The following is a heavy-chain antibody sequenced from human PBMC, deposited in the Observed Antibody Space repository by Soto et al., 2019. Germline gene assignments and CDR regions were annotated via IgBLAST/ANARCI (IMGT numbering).Heavy chain of an antibody. CDR3: AGGGDQLLWRDYYYYMDV. J-gene: IGHJ6*03. CDR2: IYYSGST. D-gene: IGHD2-2*01. Sequence: PSETLSLTCTVSGGSISSYYWSWIRQPPGKGLEWIGYIYYSGSTNYNPSLKSRVTISVDTSKNQFSLKLSSVTAADTAVYYCAGGGDQLLWRDYYYYMDVWGKGTTVTVSS. V-gene: IGHV4-59*01. CDR1: GGSISSYY.